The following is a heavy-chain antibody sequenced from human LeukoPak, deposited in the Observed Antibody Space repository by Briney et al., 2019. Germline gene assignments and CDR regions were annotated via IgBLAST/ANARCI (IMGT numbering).Heavy chain of an antibody. V-gene: IGHV3-23*01. CDR2: IGARGTDT. Sequence: GESLRLSCAASGFTFSSYAMSWVRQAPGKGLEWVSAIGARGTDTYYADSVKGRLTTSRDNSETTLYLQMSSLRAEDTAVYYCAREQYYGSGSYRDFDHSGQGTLVTVSS. CDR3: AREQYYGSGSYRDFDH. CDR1: GFTFSSYA. J-gene: IGHJ4*02. D-gene: IGHD3-10*01.